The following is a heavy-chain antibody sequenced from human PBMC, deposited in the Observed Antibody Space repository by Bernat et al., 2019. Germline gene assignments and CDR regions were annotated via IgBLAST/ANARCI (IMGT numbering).Heavy chain of an antibody. CDR2: IKSKRDGATT. J-gene: IGHJ4*02. CDR1: GFTFIDAW. CDR3: AADIPTPLAQIDF. V-gene: IGHV3-15*01. Sequence: EVRLVESGGGLVKPGGSLTLSCAASGFTFIDAWMSWVRRAPGKGLEWVARIKSKRDGATTEFAAPVKGRFTISRDESRNRVSLQMNSLKTEDTALYYCAADIPTPLAQIDFWGQGTVVTVSS. D-gene: IGHD2-21*01.